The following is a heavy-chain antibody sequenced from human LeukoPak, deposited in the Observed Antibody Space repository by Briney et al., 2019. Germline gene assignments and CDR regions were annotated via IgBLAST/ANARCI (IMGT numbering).Heavy chain of an antibody. V-gene: IGHV4-59*01. CDR1: GGSLSSYY. CDR3: ARATKSHDFWSGTYAFDI. D-gene: IGHD3-3*01. J-gene: IGHJ3*02. Sequence: PSETLSLTCTVSGGSLSSYYWSWLRQPPGKGLEWIGYIYYSGSTNYNPSLKSRVTISVDTSKNQFSLKLSSVTAADTAVYYCARATKSHDFWSGTYAFDIWGQGTMVTVSS. CDR2: IYYSGST.